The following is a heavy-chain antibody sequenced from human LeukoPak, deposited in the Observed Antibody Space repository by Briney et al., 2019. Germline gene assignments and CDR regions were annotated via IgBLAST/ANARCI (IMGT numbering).Heavy chain of an antibody. V-gene: IGHV3-64*01. Sequence: GGSLRLSCAASGFTFSSYAMHWVRQAPGKGLEYVSTVDNSGSGTYYANSVKGRFTISRDNSKNTLYLQMGSLRVDDMAVYYYARALRPAANLYYFDYWGQGTLVTVSS. CDR1: GFTFSSYA. D-gene: IGHD2-2*01. CDR3: ARALRPAANLYYFDY. J-gene: IGHJ4*02. CDR2: VDNSGSGT.